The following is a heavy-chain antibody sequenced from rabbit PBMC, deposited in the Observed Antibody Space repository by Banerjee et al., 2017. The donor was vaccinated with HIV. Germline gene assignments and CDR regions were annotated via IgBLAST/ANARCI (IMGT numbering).Heavy chain of an antibody. J-gene: IGHJ6*01. Sequence: QEQLEESGGDLVKPEGSLTLTCTASGFSFSSSYWICWVRQAPGKGLEWIACIYTGDGTTDYASWAKGRFTISKTSSTTVTLQMTSLTAADTATYFCARVNAGYAGYGYEYGMDLWGPGTLVTVS. V-gene: IGHV1S45*01. CDR3: ARVNAGYAGYGYEYGMDL. CDR1: GFSFSSSYW. D-gene: IGHD6-1*01. CDR2: IYTGDGTT.